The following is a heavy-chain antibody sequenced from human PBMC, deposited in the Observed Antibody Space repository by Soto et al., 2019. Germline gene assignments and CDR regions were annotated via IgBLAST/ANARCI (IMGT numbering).Heavy chain of an antibody. CDR3: ARRVEYSSSPRHFDY. V-gene: IGHV4-39*01. CDR2: IYYSGST. Sequence: SETLSLTCTVSGGSISSSSYYWGWIRQPPGKGLEWIGSIYYSGSTYYNPSLKSRVTISVDTSKNQFSLKLSSVTAADTAVYYCARRVEYSSSPRHFDYWGQGTLVTVSS. CDR1: GGSISSSSYY. J-gene: IGHJ4*02. D-gene: IGHD6-6*01.